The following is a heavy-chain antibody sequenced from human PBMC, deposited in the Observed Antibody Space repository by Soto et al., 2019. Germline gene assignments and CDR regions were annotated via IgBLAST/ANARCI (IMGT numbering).Heavy chain of an antibody. J-gene: IGHJ6*01. CDR1: GNTITELS. CDR3: ATRIVFFSKCYYHHYVM. D-gene: IGHD1-26*01. V-gene: IGHV1-24*01. CDR2: FDPEDGET. Sequence: GASVKASCKVSGNTITELSMHWLRQAPGKGHEWMGGFDPEDGETIYAQKFQGRVTMTEDTSTDTAYMELSSMRSEGTAVYYCATRIVFFSKCYYHHYVM.